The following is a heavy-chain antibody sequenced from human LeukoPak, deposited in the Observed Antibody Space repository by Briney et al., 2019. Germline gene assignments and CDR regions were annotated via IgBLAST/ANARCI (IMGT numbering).Heavy chain of an antibody. Sequence: SETLSLTCTVSGGSISGYYWSWLRQPPGKGLEWIGYMYYSGSTNYNPSLKSRVTISVDTSKNQFSLKLSSVTAADTAVYYCAIAAARYWYFDLWGRGTPVTVSS. CDR3: AIAAARYWYFDL. J-gene: IGHJ2*01. CDR2: MYYSGST. V-gene: IGHV4-59*12. D-gene: IGHD6-6*01. CDR1: GGSISGYY.